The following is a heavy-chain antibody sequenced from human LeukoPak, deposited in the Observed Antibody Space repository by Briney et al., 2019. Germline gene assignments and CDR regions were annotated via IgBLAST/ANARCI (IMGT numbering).Heavy chain of an antibody. CDR1: GGSISSYY. J-gene: IGHJ4*02. Sequence: NPSETLSLTCTVSGGSISSYYWSWIRQPPGKGLEWIGYIYYSGSTNYNPFLKSRVTISVDTSKKQFSLKLTSVTAADTAVYYCARNYDGSGYYLYWGQGTLVTVSS. V-gene: IGHV4-59*08. CDR3: ARNYDGSGYYLY. CDR2: IYYSGST. D-gene: IGHD3-22*01.